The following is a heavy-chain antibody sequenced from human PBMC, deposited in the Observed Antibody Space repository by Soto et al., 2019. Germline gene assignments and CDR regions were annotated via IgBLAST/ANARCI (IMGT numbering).Heavy chain of an antibody. Sequence: SVKVSCKASGGTFSSYAISWVRQAPGQGLEWMGGIIPIFGTANYAQKFQGRVTITADKSTSTAYMELSSLRSEDTAVYYCARDRAKLELFGAFDIWGQGTMVTVS. V-gene: IGHV1-69*06. CDR3: ARDRAKLELFGAFDI. D-gene: IGHD1-7*01. J-gene: IGHJ3*02. CDR2: IIPIFGTA. CDR1: GGTFSSYA.